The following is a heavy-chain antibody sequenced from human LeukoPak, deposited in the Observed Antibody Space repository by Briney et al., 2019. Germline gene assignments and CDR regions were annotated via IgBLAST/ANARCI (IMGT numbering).Heavy chain of an antibody. J-gene: IGHJ4*02. V-gene: IGHV1-69*05. CDR2: IIPIFGTA. Sequence: GASVKVSCKASGGTCSSYAISWVRQAPGQGLEWMGRIIPIFGTANYAQKFQGRVTITTDESTSTAYMELSSLKSEDTAVYYCAISYYYDSSGHLVDYLGQGSLVTVSS. CDR1: GGTCSSYA. CDR3: AISYYYDSSGHLVDY. D-gene: IGHD3-22*01.